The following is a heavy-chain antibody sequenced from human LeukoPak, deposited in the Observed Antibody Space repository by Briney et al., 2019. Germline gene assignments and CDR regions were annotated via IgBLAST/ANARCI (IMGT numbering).Heavy chain of an antibody. D-gene: IGHD4-17*01. CDR3: ARGREVTKIYYYYYMDV. Sequence: SETLSLTCAVYGGSFSGYYWSWIRQPPGKGLEWIGEINHSGSTNYNPSLKSRVTISVDTSKNQFSLKLSSVTAADTAVYYCARGREVTKIYYYYYMDVWGKGTTVTVSS. CDR2: INHSGST. V-gene: IGHV4-34*01. J-gene: IGHJ6*03. CDR1: GGSFSGYY.